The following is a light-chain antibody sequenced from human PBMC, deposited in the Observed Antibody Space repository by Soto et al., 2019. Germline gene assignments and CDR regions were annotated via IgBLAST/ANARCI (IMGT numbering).Light chain of an antibody. CDR2: KAS. Sequence: DIQMTQSPSTLSASVGDRVTITCRASQSISTWLSWYQQKPGKAPKVLIYKASNLQSGVSSRFSGSGSGTEFTLTISSLQPDDFATYYCLQHNTFPWTFGQGTKVDI. V-gene: IGKV1-5*03. J-gene: IGKJ1*01. CDR3: LQHNTFPWT. CDR1: QSISTW.